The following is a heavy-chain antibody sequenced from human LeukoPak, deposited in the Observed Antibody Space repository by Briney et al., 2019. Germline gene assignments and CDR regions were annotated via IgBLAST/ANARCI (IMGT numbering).Heavy chain of an antibody. D-gene: IGHD3-22*01. J-gene: IGHJ4*02. V-gene: IGHV4-39*01. CDR3: ARHFDSSGYSLDY. CDR2: IFYTGST. Sequence: AETLSLTCTVSGGSISSSGHFWGWIRQPPGKGLEWIGNIFYTGSTYYNPSVKSRVTISVDTSKNQFSLRLSSVTAADTAVYYCARHFDSSGYSLDYWGQGTLVSVSS. CDR1: GGSISSSGHF.